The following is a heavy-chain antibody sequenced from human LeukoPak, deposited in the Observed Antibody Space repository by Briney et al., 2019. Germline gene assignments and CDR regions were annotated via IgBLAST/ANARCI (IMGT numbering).Heavy chain of an antibody. J-gene: IGHJ6*02. V-gene: IGHV1-18*01. Sequence: ASVTVSCKASGYTFTSYGTSWVRQAPGQVREGVGWISAYDGNTNYAQKLQGRVTMTTDTSTSTAYMELRSLRSDDTAVYYCARAHCSSTSCYTYYYYGMDVWGQGTTVTVSS. CDR2: ISAYDGNT. CDR1: GYTFTSYG. CDR3: ARAHCSSTSCYTYYYYGMDV. D-gene: IGHD2-2*02.